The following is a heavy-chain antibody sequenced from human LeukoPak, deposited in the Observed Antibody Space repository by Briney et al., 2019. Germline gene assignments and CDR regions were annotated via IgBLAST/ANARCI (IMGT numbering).Heavy chain of an antibody. CDR3: ARGIPSFTLFGVVIY. CDR1: GYNFPGYD. CDR2: INPNNGGT. D-gene: IGHD3-3*01. J-gene: IGHJ4*02. V-gene: IGHV1-2*02. Sequence: ASVKVSCKTSGYNFPGYDIHCVRQAPGHGPEWMGLINPNNGGTEYAQRFQGRVTMTRDTSISTAFMELSGLRSDDTAVYYCARGIPSFTLFGVVIYWGQGTAVTVSS.